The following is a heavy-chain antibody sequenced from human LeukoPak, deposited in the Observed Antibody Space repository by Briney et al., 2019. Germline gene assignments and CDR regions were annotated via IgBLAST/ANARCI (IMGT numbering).Heavy chain of an antibody. J-gene: IGHJ4*02. D-gene: IGHD3-16*01. Sequence: WETLSLTCTVSGYSISSGYYWGWIRQPPGKGLEWIGSIYHSGSTYYNPSLKSRVTISVDTSKNQFSLKLSSVTAADTAVYYCARRRVGGGAQGFDYWGQGTLVTVSS. V-gene: IGHV4-38-2*02. CDR3: ARRRVGGGAQGFDY. CDR1: GYSISSGYY. CDR2: IYHSGST.